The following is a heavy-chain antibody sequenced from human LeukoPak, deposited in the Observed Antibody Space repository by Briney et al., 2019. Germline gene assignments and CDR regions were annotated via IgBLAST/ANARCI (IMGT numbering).Heavy chain of an antibody. CDR1: VITISSYG. D-gene: IGHD7-27*01. CDR2: ISSGGHVI. CDR3: ARDEDGDQDFDY. Sequence: PGWSLRLSCAASVITISSYGMSWVRQAPGKGLGWVSHISSGGHVISYEDSVKGRFIISRDDAESSLYLQMNSLRAEDTAVYYCARDEDGDQDFDYWGQGTLVTVSS. J-gene: IGHJ4*02. V-gene: IGHV3-48*03.